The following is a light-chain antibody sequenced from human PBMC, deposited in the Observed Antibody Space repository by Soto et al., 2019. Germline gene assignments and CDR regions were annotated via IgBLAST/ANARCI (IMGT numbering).Light chain of an antibody. V-gene: IGLV1-51*01. CDR3: GTWDSSLSAGGVV. Sequence: QSVLTQPPSVSAAPGQKVTISCSGSSSNIGNNYVSWYQQLPGTAPKLLIYDNNKRPSGIRDRFSGSKSGTSATLGITGLQTGDEADYYCGTWDSSLSAGGVVFGGGTKLTVL. CDR1: SSNIGNNY. CDR2: DNN. J-gene: IGLJ2*01.